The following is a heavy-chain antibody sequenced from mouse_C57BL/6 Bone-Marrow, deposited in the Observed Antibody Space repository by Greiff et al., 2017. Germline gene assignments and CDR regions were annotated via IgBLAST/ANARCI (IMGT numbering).Heavy chain of an antibody. J-gene: IGHJ4*01. V-gene: IGHV2-9-1*01. D-gene: IGHD2-5*01. CDR1: GFSLTSYA. CDR2: IWTGGGT. Sequence: VKVVESGPGLVAPSQSLSITCTVSGFSLTSYAISWVRQPPGKGLEWLGVIWTGGGTNYNSALKSRLSISKDNSKSQVFLKMNSLQTDYTARYYCARKGYYSNWAMDYWGQGTSVTVSS. CDR3: ARKGYYSNWAMDY.